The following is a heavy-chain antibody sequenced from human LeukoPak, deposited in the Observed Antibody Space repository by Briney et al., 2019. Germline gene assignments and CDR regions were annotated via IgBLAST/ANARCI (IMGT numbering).Heavy chain of an antibody. CDR3: ARDMIRGQPDYLDY. V-gene: IGHV3-30*15. J-gene: IGHJ4*02. CDR2: ISYDGKVK. D-gene: IGHD3-10*01. Sequence: GGSLRLSCAASGFMFTGFAMHWVRQAPGKGLQWVAVISYDGKVKFYGDSVKGRFTISRDDSKNMLYLQMSGLRPEDTAVYYCARDMIRGQPDYLDYWGQGTLVTVSS. CDR1: GFMFTGFA.